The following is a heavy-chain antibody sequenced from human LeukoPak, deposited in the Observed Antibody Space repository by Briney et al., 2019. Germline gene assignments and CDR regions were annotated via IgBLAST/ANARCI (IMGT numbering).Heavy chain of an antibody. J-gene: IGHJ3*02. V-gene: IGHV3-48*04. CDR1: GFTFSSYS. D-gene: IGHD4-17*01. CDR2: ISSSSSTI. Sequence: GGSLRLSCAASGFTFSSYSMNWVRQAPGKGLEWDSYISSSSSTIYYADSVKGRFTISRDNAKNSLYLQMNSLRAEDTAVYYCAKRKDYGDYKSGDAFDIWGQGTMVTVSS. CDR3: AKRKDYGDYKSGDAFDI.